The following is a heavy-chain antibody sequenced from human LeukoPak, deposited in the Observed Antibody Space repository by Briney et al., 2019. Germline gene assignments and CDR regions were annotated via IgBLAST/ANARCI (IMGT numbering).Heavy chain of an antibody. J-gene: IGHJ6*03. CDR3: ARGPQWRGDYYYMDV. V-gene: IGHV3-15*01. Sequence: GGSLRLSCAASGFTFSNAWMSWVRQTPGRGLEWVGRIKSKGDGGTADYAAPLQGRFTISRDDSTSTLYLQLNSLKTEDTAVYYCARGPQWRGDYYYMDVWGRGTTVTVSS. CDR1: GFTFSNAW. CDR2: IKSKGDGGTA. D-gene: IGHD6-19*01.